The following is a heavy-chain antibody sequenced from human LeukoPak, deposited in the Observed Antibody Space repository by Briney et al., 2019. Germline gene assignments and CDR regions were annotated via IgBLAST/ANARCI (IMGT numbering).Heavy chain of an antibody. V-gene: IGHV4-4*07. J-gene: IGHJ2*01. Sequence: SETLSLTCTVSGGSFSSYYWTWIRQPAGKGLEWIGRIYNSGTTNYSPSLESRVTMSLDTSKNRFSLSLSSVTAADTTVYYCARDRLGATGHWRIDVWGRGTLVTVSS. D-gene: IGHD1-26*01. CDR1: GGSFSSYY. CDR3: ARDRLGATGHWRIDV. CDR2: IYNSGTT.